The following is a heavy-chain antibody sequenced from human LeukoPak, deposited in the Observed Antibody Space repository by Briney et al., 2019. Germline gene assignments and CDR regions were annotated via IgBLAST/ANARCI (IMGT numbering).Heavy chain of an antibody. J-gene: IGHJ4*02. CDR3: ARDILTMVRGVIITSRIFDG. Sequence: TLFLTCTVSGVYIICGSYYWSWIRQPAGKGLEWIGRIYTSGSTNYNPCLSSRVTISVDTSKNQFSVTLSSRTATDVAVYYCARDILTMVRGVIITSRIFDGGGQGTPVTVPS. D-gene: IGHD3-10*01. CDR1: GVYIICGSYY. V-gene: IGHV4-61*02. CDR2: IYTSGST.